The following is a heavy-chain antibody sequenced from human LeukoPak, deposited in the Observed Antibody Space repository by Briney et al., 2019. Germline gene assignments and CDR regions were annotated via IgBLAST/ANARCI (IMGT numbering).Heavy chain of an antibody. J-gene: IGHJ5*02. V-gene: IGHV3-74*01. CDR2: INSDGRRT. D-gene: IGHD1-14*01. Sequence: GGSLRLSCAASGFTFSSHWMHWVRQAPGKGLVWVSRINSDGRRTNYADSVQGRFTISRENAKNTLFLQMNSLRVEDTAVYYCARGSTTWDNWFDPWGQGTLVTVSS. CDR1: GFTFSSHW. CDR3: ARGSTTWDNWFDP.